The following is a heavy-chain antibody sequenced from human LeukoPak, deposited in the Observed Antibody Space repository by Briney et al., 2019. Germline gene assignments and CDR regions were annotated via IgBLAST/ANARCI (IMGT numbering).Heavy chain of an antibody. CDR1: GFTFSDYA. D-gene: IGHD3-16*02. V-gene: IGHV3-23*01. J-gene: IGHJ4*02. CDR3: ARHDSFIPY. Sequence: GGSLRLPCVASGFTFSDYAMSWVRQAPGKGLEWVSGISDSGGSTYYADSVKGRCTNSRDNSKNTVSLQMNNLRAEDTAVYFCARHDSFIPYWGQGTLVTVTS. CDR2: ISDSGGST.